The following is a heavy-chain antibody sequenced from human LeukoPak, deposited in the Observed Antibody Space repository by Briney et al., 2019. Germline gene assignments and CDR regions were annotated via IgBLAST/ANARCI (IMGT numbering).Heavy chain of an antibody. CDR3: ASANYYYYYYMDV. Sequence: SETLSLTCAVYGGSFSGYYWSWIRQPPGKGLEWIGEINHRGSTNYNPSLKSRVTISVDTSKNQFSLKLSSVTAADTAVYYCASANYYYYYYMDVWGKGTTVTVSS. CDR1: GGSFSGYY. V-gene: IGHV4-34*01. CDR2: INHRGST. J-gene: IGHJ6*03.